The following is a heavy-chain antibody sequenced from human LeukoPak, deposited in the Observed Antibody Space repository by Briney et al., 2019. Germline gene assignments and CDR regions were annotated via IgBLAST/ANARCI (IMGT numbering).Heavy chain of an antibody. D-gene: IGHD6-13*01. J-gene: IGHJ4*02. V-gene: IGHV3-20*04. CDR2: INWNGGST. Sequence: GGSLRLSCAASGFSFSDYWMYWVRQAPGKGLEWVSGINWNGGSTGYADSVKGRFTISRDNAKNSLYLQMNSLRAEDTALYYCAKEIAAAPYYFDYWGQGTLVTVSS. CDR1: GFSFSDYW. CDR3: AKEIAAAPYYFDY.